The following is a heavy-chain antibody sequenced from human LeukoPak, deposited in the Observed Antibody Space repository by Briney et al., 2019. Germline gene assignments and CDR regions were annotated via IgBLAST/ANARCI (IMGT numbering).Heavy chain of an antibody. V-gene: IGHV1-2*02. J-gene: IGHJ4*02. CDR1: GYTFTGYY. CDR2: INPNSGGT. Sequence: GASVKVSCKASGYTFTGYYMHWVRQAPGQGLEWMGWINPNSGGTNYAQKFQGRVTMTRDTSISTAYMELNSLRAEDTAVYYCARVKLTQLDYWGQGTLVTVSS. CDR3: ARVKLTQLDY.